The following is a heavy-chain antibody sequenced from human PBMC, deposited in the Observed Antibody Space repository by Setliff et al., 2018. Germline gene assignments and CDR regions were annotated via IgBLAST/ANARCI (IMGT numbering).Heavy chain of an antibody. CDR3: ARDGFEIVVVPAAIYYYYMDV. J-gene: IGHJ6*03. D-gene: IGHD2-2*01. V-gene: IGHV1-3*01. CDR1: GYTFSSYS. Sequence: GASVKVSCKASGYTFSSYSMHWVRQAPGQRLEWMGWINAGNGNTKYSQKFQGRVTITRDTSASTAYMELSSLRSEDTAVYYCARDGFEIVVVPAAIYYYYMDVWGKGTTVTVS. CDR2: INAGNGNT.